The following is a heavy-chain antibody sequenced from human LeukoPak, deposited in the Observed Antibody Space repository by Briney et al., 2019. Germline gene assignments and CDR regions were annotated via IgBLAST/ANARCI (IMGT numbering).Heavy chain of an antibody. Sequence: PSETLSLTCTVSGGSISSFYWSWIRQPPGKGLEWIGCVYYSGTTNYNPSLKSRVTISVDTSKKQFSLKLSSVTAADTAVYYCARRAGHSSGYPPGFDYWGQGTLVTVSS. CDR1: GGSISSFY. J-gene: IGHJ4*02. CDR2: VYYSGTT. CDR3: ARRAGHSSGYPPGFDY. D-gene: IGHD3-22*01. V-gene: IGHV4-59*08.